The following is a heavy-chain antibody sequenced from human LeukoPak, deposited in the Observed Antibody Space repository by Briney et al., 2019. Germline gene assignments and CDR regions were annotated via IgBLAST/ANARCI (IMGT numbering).Heavy chain of an antibody. CDR2: IYYSGST. D-gene: IGHD6-19*01. J-gene: IGHJ4*02. V-gene: IGHV4-31*03. CDR3: AREKASGVAGSVFDY. CDR1: GGSISSGGYY. Sequence: SETLSLTCTVSGGSISSGGYYWSWIRQHPGKGLEWIAYIYYSGSTYYNPSLKSRVTISVDTSKNQFSLKLSSVTAADTAVYYCAREKASGVAGSVFDYWGQGTLVTVSS.